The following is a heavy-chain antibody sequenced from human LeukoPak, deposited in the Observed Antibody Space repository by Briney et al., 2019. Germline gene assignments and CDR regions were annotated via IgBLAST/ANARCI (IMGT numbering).Heavy chain of an antibody. CDR2: INTNTGNP. Sequence: ASVKVSCKASGYTFTSYPMNWVRQAPGQGLEWMGWINTNTGNPTYAQGFTGRFVFSLDTSVNTAYLQITSLKAEDTAVYYCARGAYYYYYYMDVWGKGTTVTVSS. CDR1: GYTFTSYP. CDR3: ARGAYYYYYYMDV. V-gene: IGHV7-4-1*02. J-gene: IGHJ6*03.